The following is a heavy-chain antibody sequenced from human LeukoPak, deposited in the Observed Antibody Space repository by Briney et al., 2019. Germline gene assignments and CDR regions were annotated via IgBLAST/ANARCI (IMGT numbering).Heavy chain of an antibody. CDR2: INHSGST. V-gene: IGHV4-34*01. Sequence: SETLSLTCAVYGGSFSGYYWSWIRQPPGKGLEWIGEINHSGSTNYNPSLKSRVTISVDTSKNQFSLKLSSVTAADTAVYYCARGGIGAAGPVGYWGQGTLVTVSS. CDR1: GGSFSGYY. CDR3: ARGGIGAAGPVGY. D-gene: IGHD6-13*01. J-gene: IGHJ4*02.